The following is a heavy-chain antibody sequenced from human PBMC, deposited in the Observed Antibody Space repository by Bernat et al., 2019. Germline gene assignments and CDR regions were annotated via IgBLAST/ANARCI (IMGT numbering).Heavy chain of an antibody. CDR1: GFSLSTSGVG. CDR2: VYWDDDK. V-gene: IGHV2-5*02. CDR3: AHTFKMIQGGPNFDY. D-gene: IGHD3-10*01. Sequence: QITLKESGPTLVKPTQTLTLTCTFSGFSLSTSGVGVAWIRQPPGKALEWLALVYWDDDKRHSPSLKNRLTITKDTYKNQVVLKMTNMDPVDKAKYYWAHTFKMIQGGPNFDYWGQGILVTVSS. J-gene: IGHJ4*02.